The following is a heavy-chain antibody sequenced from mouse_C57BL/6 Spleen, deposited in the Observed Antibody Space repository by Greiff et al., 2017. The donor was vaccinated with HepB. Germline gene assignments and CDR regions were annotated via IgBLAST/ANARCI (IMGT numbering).Heavy chain of an antibody. CDR3: ARSGAMDF. V-gene: IGHV14-2*01. CDR1: GFNINDYY. CDR2: IDPEDGET. J-gene: IGHJ4*01. Sequence: VQLQQSGAELVKPGASVKLSCTASGFNINDYYMHWVKQRTEQGLEWIGRIDPEDGETKYAQKFQGKATITADTSSNTAYLQLSSLTSEDTAVYYCARSGAMDFWGQGTSVTVSS.